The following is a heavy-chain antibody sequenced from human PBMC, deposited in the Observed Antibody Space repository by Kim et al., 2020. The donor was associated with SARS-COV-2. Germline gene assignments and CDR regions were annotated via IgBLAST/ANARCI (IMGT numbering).Heavy chain of an antibody. Sequence: SLKSRVTISVDTSKNQFSLKLRSVTAADTAVYYCARVYRAGDYGSGSYYYWGQGTLVTVSS. J-gene: IGHJ4*02. CDR3: ARVYRAGDYGSGSYYY. V-gene: IGHV4-30-2*04. D-gene: IGHD3-10*01.